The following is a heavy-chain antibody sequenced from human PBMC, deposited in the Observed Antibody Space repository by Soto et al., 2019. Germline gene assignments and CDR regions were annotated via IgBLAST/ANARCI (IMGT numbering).Heavy chain of an antibody. CDR1: GGSISSGGYY. Sequence: SETLSLTCTVSGGSISSGGYYWSWIRQHPGKGLECIGYIYYSGSTYYNPSLKSRVTISVDTSKNQFSLKLSSVTAADTAVYYCASGGSDYDRGGRPSLLFDYWRQGTLVTVSS. J-gene: IGHJ4*02. V-gene: IGHV4-31*03. CDR2: IYYSGST. D-gene: IGHD3-22*01. CDR3: ASGGSDYDRGGRPSLLFDY.